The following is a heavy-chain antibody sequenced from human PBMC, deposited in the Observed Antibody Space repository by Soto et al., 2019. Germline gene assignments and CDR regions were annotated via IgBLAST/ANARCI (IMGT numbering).Heavy chain of an antibody. J-gene: IGHJ6*04. CDR2: INHSGST. D-gene: IGHD3-10*01. CDR1: GGSFSGYY. V-gene: IGHV4-34*01. CDR3: ARVGRVRGVGGSKDV. Sequence: QVQLQQWGAGLLKPSETLSLTCAVYGGSFSGYYWSWIRQPPGKGLEWIGEINHSGSTNYNPSLKSRVTISVDTSKNQFSLKLSSVTAADTAVYYCARVGRVRGVGGSKDVWGKGTTVTVSS.